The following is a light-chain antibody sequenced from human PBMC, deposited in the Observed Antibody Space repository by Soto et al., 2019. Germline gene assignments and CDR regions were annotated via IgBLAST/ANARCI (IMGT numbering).Light chain of an antibody. CDR1: SSDVGSYNL. V-gene: IGLV2-23*02. J-gene: IGLJ2*01. Sequence: QSVLAQPASVSGSPGQSITISCTGTSSDVGSYNLVSWYQQHPGKAPKLMIYEVTKRPSGVSTRFSGSTSGNTASLTISGLQGEDEADYYCSSYAGSSTLIFGGGTKVTVL. CDR2: EVT. CDR3: SSYAGSSTLI.